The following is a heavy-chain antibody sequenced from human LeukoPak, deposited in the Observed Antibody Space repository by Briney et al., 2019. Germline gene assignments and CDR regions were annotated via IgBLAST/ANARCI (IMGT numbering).Heavy chain of an antibody. J-gene: IGHJ6*02. CDR3: AHEFPCGGDCYGYFYYYGMDV. D-gene: IGHD2-21*02. Sequence: GASVKVSCKASGGTFSSYAISWVRQAPGQGLEWVGRIIPIFGIANYAQKFQGRVTITADKSTSTAYMELSSLRSEDTAVYYCAHEFPCGGDCYGYFYYYGMDVWGQGTTVTVSS. CDR2: IIPIFGIA. V-gene: IGHV1-69*04. CDR1: GGTFSSYA.